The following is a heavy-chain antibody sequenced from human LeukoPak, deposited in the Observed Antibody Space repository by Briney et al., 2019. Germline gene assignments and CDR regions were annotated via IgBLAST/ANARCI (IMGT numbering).Heavy chain of an antibody. CDR1: GGTFSSYA. D-gene: IGHD3-10*01. Sequence: SVKVSCKASGGTFSSYAISWVRQAPGQGLEWMGRIIPILGIAIYAQKFQGRVTITADKSTSTAYMELSSLRSEDTAVYYCARDPGNYGSGSYRTKNWFDPWGQGTLVTVSS. CDR3: ARDPGNYGSGSYRTKNWFDP. V-gene: IGHV1-69*04. J-gene: IGHJ5*02. CDR2: IIPILGIA.